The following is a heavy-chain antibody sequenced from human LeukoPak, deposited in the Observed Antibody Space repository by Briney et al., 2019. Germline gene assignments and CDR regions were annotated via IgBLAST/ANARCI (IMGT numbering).Heavy chain of an antibody. CDR2: IKSKTDGGTT. CDR3: TTDRRYSRGWYVDYYYYMDV. CDR1: GFTFSNAW. Sequence: GGSLRLSCAASGFTFSNAWMSWVRQAPGKGLEWVGRIKSKTDGGTTDYDAPVKGRFTISRDDSKNTLYLQMSSLKTEDTAVYYCTTDRRYSRGWYVDYYYYMDVWGKGTTVTVSS. J-gene: IGHJ6*03. D-gene: IGHD6-19*01. V-gene: IGHV3-15*01.